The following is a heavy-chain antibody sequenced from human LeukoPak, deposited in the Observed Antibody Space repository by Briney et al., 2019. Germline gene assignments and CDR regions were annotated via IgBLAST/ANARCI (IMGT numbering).Heavy chain of an antibody. J-gene: IGHJ4*02. CDR3: ARGTYYDYVWGSYRYTSYFDY. CDR2: IYTSGST. Sequence: PSETLSLTCTVSGGSISSYYWSWIRQPAGKGLEWIGRIYTSGSTNYNPSLKSRVTMSVDTSKNQFSLKLSSVTAADTAVYYCARGTYYDYVWGSYRYTSYFDYWGQGTLVTVSS. V-gene: IGHV4-4*07. D-gene: IGHD3-16*02. CDR1: GGSISSYY.